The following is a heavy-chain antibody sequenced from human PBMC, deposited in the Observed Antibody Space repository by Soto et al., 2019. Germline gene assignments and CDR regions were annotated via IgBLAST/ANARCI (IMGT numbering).Heavy chain of an antibody. CDR3: ARRGWGGGYNWFDP. V-gene: IGHV4-39*01. D-gene: IGHD3-16*01. Sequence: SETLSLTCTVSGGSISSSSYYWGWIRQPPGKGLEWIGSIYYSGSTYYNPSLKSRVTISVDRSKNQFSLKLSSVTAADTAVYYCARRGWGGGYNWFDPWGQGTLVTVSS. J-gene: IGHJ5*02. CDR1: GGSISSSSYY. CDR2: IYYSGST.